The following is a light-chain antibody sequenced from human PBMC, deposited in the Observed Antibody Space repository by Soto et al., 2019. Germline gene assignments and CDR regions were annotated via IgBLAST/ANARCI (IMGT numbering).Light chain of an antibody. CDR1: QSISGW. Sequence: DIQMTQSPATLSASVGDRVTITCRASQSISGWLAWYQQKAGKAPKLLIYKASTWESGVPSRFSGSGSETEFTLTISGLQSGGLATYYCQQYNSYSPTFGQGTKVDIK. J-gene: IGKJ1*01. CDR2: KAS. V-gene: IGKV1-5*03. CDR3: QQYNSYSPT.